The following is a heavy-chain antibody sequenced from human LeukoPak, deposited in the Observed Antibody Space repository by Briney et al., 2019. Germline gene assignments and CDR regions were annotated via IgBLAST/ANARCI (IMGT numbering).Heavy chain of an antibody. Sequence: SETLSLTCTVSGVSIFSYHWSWIRQPPGKGLEWIGEINHSGSTNYNPSLKSRVTTSVDTSKNQFSLKLSSVTAADTAVYYCAATDALLYYFDYWGQGTLVTVSS. D-gene: IGHD1-14*01. CDR1: GVSIFSYH. J-gene: IGHJ4*02. V-gene: IGHV4-34*01. CDR2: INHSGST. CDR3: AATDALLYYFDY.